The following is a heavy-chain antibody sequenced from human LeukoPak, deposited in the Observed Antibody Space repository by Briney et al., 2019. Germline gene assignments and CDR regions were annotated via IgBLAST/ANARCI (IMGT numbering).Heavy chain of an antibody. CDR1: GFTFSSYW. Sequence: PGGSLRLSCAASGFTFSSYWMHRVRQAPGKGLVWVSRISSDGSSTTYADSVKGRFTISRDNAKNTLYLQMNSLRAEDTAVYYCGRGGKVEQLVLARWGQGSLVTVSS. V-gene: IGHV3-74*01. D-gene: IGHD6-13*01. CDR2: ISSDGSST. J-gene: IGHJ4*02. CDR3: GRGGKVEQLVLAR.